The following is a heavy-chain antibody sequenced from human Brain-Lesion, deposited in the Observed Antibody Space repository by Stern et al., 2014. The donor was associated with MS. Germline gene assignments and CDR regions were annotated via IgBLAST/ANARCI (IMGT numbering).Heavy chain of an antibody. CDR3: AGEEDIRYCSGGSCTGNWFDP. J-gene: IGHJ5*02. D-gene: IGHD2-15*01. CDR2: IYYSGNP. V-gene: IGHV4-39*01. CDR1: GGSVSSTSYA. Sequence: QLVESGPGLVKPSETLSLTCTVAGGSVSSTSYAWAWIRQPPGKGLEGIGTIYYSGNPYYRPSLKSRLPISLDTSKNRFSLQLRFVTAADTAVYYCAGEEDIRYCSGGSCTGNWFDPWGQGTLVTVSS.